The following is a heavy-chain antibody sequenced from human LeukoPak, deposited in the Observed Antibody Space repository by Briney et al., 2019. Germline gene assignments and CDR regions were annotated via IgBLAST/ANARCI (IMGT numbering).Heavy chain of an antibody. Sequence: ASVTVSCKASGYRFTDYYVHWVRQAPGQGLEWMGWINPNNGGTNYAQKFYGRVTMTRDTSITTAYMELNRLTSDDTAAYYCARELGFCSTTSCPLYHYWGQGTLVTVSS. CDR1: GYRFTDYY. D-gene: IGHD2-2*01. V-gene: IGHV1-2*02. J-gene: IGHJ4*02. CDR3: ARELGFCSTTSCPLYHY. CDR2: INPNNGGT.